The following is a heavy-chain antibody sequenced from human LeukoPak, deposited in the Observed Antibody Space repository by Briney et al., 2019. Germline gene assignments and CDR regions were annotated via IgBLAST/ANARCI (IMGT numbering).Heavy chain of an antibody. J-gene: IGHJ5*02. D-gene: IGHD3-10*01. CDR2: IYYRGST. Sequence: TETLSLTCTVSGGSISSDSYYWGWIRQPPGKGLEWIGSIYYRGSTHYKPSLKSRATISVDTSKNQFSLKLTSVTAADTAIYYCARQEYVRVIVPRGVIITPPSFDPWGPGTLVTVSS. CDR1: GGSISSDSYY. V-gene: IGHV4-39*01. CDR3: ARQEYVRVIVPRGVIITPPSFDP.